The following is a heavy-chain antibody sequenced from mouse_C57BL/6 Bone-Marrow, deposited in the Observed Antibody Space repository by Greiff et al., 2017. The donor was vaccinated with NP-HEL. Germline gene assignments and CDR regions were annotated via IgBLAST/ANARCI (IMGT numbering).Heavy chain of an antibody. D-gene: IGHD2-2*01. J-gene: IGHJ1*03. V-gene: IGHV5-15*04. CDR3: ARHDDGYDEYFDV. CDR2: ISNLAYSI. CDR1: GFTFSDYG. Sequence: EVKLVESGGGLVQPGGSLKLSCAASGFTFSDYGMAWVRQAPRKGPEWVGFISNLAYSIYYADTVTGRFTLSRENAKNTLYLEMSRLTSEDTAMYYCARHDDGYDEYFDVWGTGTTVTVSS.